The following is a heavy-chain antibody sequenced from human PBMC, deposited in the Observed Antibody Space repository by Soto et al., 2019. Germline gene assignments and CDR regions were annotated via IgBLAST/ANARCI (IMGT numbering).Heavy chain of an antibody. CDR3: ARANGMTTVTTTEFDY. Sequence: QVQLVESGGGVVQPGRSLRLSCAASGFTFSSYAMHWVRQAPGKGLEWVAVISYDGSNKYYADSVKGRFTISRDNSKNTLYLQMNSLRAEDTAVYYCARANGMTTVTTTEFDYWGQGTLVTVSS. V-gene: IGHV3-30-3*01. CDR2: ISYDGSNK. CDR1: GFTFSSYA. J-gene: IGHJ4*02. D-gene: IGHD4-17*01.